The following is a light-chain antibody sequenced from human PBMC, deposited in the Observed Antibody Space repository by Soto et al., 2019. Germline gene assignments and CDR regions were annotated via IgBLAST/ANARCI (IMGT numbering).Light chain of an antibody. J-gene: IGKJ1*01. CDR1: RSIKSW. CDR2: KAS. Sequence: DIQMTQSPSTLSASVGDTITITCRASRSIKSWLAWYQQKPGQAPMLLISKASCLENGFPARFSGSGSGTGLTLTISTLQPDDFGSYCCKHYRRYAAFGQGVKVNIK. V-gene: IGKV1-5*03. CDR3: KHYRRYAA.